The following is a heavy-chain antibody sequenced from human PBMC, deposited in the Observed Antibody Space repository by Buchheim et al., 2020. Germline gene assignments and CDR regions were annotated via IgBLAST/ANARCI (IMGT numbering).Heavy chain of an antibody. CDR2: IYYSGST. CDR1: GGSISSGGYY. D-gene: IGHD6-13*01. CDR3: AREGGIAALNWFDP. J-gene: IGHJ5*02. Sequence: QVQLQESGPGLVKPSQTLSLTCTVSGGSISSGGYYWSGLRQHPGKGLEWIGYIYYSGSTYYNPSLKSRVTISIDPSKNQFYLKLSSVTAADTAVYYCAREGGIAALNWFDPWGQGTL. V-gene: IGHV4-31*03.